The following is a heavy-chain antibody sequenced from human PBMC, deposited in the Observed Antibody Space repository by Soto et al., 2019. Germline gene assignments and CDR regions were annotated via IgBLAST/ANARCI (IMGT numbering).Heavy chain of an antibody. D-gene: IGHD3-10*01. CDR3: AIGACLSTSYFNF. V-gene: IGHV3-23*01. Sequence: PGGSLRLSCAASGFTFTSFAVSWVRQAPGKGLEWVSAISGSGGATYYADSVKGRFTVSRDNSRNTVYLQVDSLRVEDTAVYHCAIGACLSTSYFNFWGKGTLVTVSS. CDR1: GFTFTSFA. J-gene: IGHJ4*02. CDR2: ISGSGGAT.